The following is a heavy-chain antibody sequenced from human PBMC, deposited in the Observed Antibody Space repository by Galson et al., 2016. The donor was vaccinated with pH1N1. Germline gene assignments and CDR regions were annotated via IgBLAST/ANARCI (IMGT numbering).Heavy chain of an antibody. CDR3: AKDLGRYSEIDY. CDR2: ISGTGDPT. Sequence: SLRLSCAASGFTSINYAMSWVRQAPGKGLEWVSTISGTGDPTYYADSVKGRFTISRDNSNNTVYLRMNSLRVEDTAVYYCAKDLGRYSEIDYWGQGTLVTVSS. J-gene: IGHJ4*02. D-gene: IGHD1-26*01. V-gene: IGHV3-23*01. CDR1: GFTSINYA.